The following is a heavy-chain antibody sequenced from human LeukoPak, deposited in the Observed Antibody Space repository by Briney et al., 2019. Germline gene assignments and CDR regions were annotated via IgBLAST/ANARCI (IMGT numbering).Heavy chain of an antibody. CDR1: GFTFSTYW. Sequence: PGGSLRLSCAASGFTFSTYWMHWVRQAPGKGLVWLSRISSDGSSTNYADSVKGRFTISRDNAKNTLYLQMNSLRPEDTAVYYCASAYNFYENFDSWGQGTLVTVSS. V-gene: IGHV3-74*01. CDR2: ISSDGSST. J-gene: IGHJ4*02. D-gene: IGHD3-3*01. CDR3: ASAYNFYENFDS.